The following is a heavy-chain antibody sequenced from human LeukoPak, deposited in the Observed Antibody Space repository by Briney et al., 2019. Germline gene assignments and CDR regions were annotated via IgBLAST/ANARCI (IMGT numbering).Heavy chain of an antibody. CDR2: INHSGST. CDR3: ARAPSYDYAGRGADY. CDR1: GGSLSDYY. J-gene: IGHJ4*02. D-gene: IGHD3-10*01. V-gene: IGHV4-34*01. Sequence: PSETLSPTCAVYGGSLSDYYWSWIRQPTGKGLECIGEINHSGSTNYNPSPKSRVTLSVDTPQNHISPKICSVTAAHTGLYYCARAPSYDYAGRGADYWGQGTLVTVSS.